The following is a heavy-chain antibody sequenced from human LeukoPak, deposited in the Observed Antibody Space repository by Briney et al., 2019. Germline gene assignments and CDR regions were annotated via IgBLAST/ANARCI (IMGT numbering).Heavy chain of an antibody. CDR1: GFPFSSYW. CDR3: ARDPSSNYYGMDV. D-gene: IGHD6-6*01. V-gene: IGHV3-53*01. J-gene: IGHJ6*02. Sequence: PGGSLRLSCVASGFPFSSYWMTWVRQAPGKGLEWVSVIYSGGSTYYADSEKGRFTISRDNSKNTLYLQMNSLRAEDTAVYYCARDPSSNYYGMDVWGQGTTVTVSS. CDR2: IYSGGST.